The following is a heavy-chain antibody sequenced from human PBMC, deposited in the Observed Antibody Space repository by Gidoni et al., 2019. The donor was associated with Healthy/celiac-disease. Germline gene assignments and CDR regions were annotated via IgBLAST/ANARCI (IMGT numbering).Heavy chain of an antibody. CDR1: GYSISSGYY. CDR3: ARDQGNWFDP. Sequence: QVQLQESGPGLVKPSETLSLTCAVSGYSISSGYYWGWIRQPPGKGLEWIGSIYHSGSTYYNPSLKSRVTISVDTSKNQFSLKLSSVTAADTAVYYCARDQGNWFDPWGQGTLVTVSS. CDR2: IYHSGST. V-gene: IGHV4-38-2*02. J-gene: IGHJ5*02.